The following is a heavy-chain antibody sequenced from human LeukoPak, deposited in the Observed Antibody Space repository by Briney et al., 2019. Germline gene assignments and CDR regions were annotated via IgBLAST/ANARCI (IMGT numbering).Heavy chain of an antibody. CDR2: IYPGDSYT. CDR3: ARHALRGRDLSWLDP. Sequence: GESLKISCQGSGYSFRNYWIAWVRQMPGKGLECMGIIYPGDSYTTYSPSFRGQVTISADKSITTAYLQWSSLKASDTAMYYCARHALRGRDLSWLDPWGQGTLVTVSS. V-gene: IGHV5-51*01. D-gene: IGHD2-8*01. J-gene: IGHJ5*02. CDR1: GYSFRNYW.